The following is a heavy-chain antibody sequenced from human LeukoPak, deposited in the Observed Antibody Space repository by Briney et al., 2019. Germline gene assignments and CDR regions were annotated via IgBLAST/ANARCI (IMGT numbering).Heavy chain of an antibody. D-gene: IGHD6-13*01. V-gene: IGHV3-74*01. CDR1: GNYW. Sequence: GGSLRLSCAASGNYWMHWVRQVPGKGLVWVSHINSDGSWTSYADSVKGRFTISKDNAKNTLYLQMNSLRAEATAVYYCAKDEGQQQLEYYFDYWGQGTLVTVSS. CDR2: INSDGSWT. J-gene: IGHJ4*02. CDR3: AKDEGQQQLEYYFDY.